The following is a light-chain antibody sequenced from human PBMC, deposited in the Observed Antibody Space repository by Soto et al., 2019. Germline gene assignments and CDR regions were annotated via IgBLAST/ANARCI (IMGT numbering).Light chain of an antibody. J-gene: IGLJ2*01. V-gene: IGLV1-51*01. CDR2: DNN. CDR1: SSNIGNNS. Sequence: QSVLTQPPSVSAAPGQKVTISCSGSSSNIGNNSVSWYHHVPGTAPQLLISDNNKRPSGIPDRFSGSKSGTSATLAITGLQTGDEADYYCGTWDSILTVVVFGGGTKLNVL. CDR3: GTWDSILTVVV.